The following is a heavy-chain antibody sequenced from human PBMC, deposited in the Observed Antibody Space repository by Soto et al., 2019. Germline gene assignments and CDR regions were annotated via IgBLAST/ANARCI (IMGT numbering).Heavy chain of an antibody. CDR3: AKDSDYNDVLTGYYLFEY. V-gene: IGHV3-49*03. Sequence: GGSLRLSCTGSGFIFRDSALSWFRQAPGKGLEWISFIRSKTYGGTTEYAPSVQGRFSISRGDSKSSAYLQMDSLKTEDTAVYFCAKDSDYNDVLTGYYLFEYWGQGTPVTVSS. CDR2: IRSKTYGGTT. J-gene: IGHJ4*02. CDR1: GFIFRDSA. D-gene: IGHD3-9*01.